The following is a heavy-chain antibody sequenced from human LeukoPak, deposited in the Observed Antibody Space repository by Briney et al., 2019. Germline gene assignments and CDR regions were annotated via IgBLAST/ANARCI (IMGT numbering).Heavy chain of an antibody. J-gene: IGHJ3*02. V-gene: IGHV3-53*01. D-gene: IGHD3-22*01. Sequence: GGSLRLSCAASGLTVSSNYMNWVRQAPGKGLEWVSVIYSGGSTYYADSVKGRFTISRDNSKNTLYLQMNSLRAEDTAVYYCARGAYYYDSSSTGGAFDIWGQGTMVIVSS. CDR1: GLTVSSNY. CDR3: ARGAYYYDSSSTGGAFDI. CDR2: IYSGGST.